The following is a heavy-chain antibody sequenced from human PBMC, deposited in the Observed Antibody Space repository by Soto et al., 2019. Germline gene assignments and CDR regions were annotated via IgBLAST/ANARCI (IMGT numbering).Heavy chain of an antibody. CDR1: GGTFSSYA. CDR2: IIPIFGTA. CDR3: ARDRYSGTGTTKFDY. J-gene: IGHJ4*02. Sequence: QVQLVQSGAEVKKPGSSVKVSCKASGGTFSSYAISWVRQAPGQGLEWMGGIIPIFGTANYAQKFQGRVTISADESTSTAYMELSSLRSEDTAVYYCARDRYSGTGTTKFDYWGQGTLVTVSS. V-gene: IGHV1-69*12. D-gene: IGHD1-26*01.